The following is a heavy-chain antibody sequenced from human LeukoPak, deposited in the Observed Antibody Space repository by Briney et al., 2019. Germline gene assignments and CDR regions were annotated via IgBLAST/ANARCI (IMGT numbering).Heavy chain of an antibody. CDR2: INHSGST. J-gene: IGHJ6*02. D-gene: IGHD2/OR15-2a*01. V-gene: IGHV4-34*01. CDR3: ARGVTSALSYYDGMDV. Sequence: PSETLSLTCAVYIGSFSGYYWSWIRQTPGKGLEWIGEINHSGSTYYNTSLESRVTISVDPSRNQFSLNLHSVTAADTSVYYCARGVTSALSYYDGMDVWGRGTTVTVSS. CDR1: IGSFSGYY.